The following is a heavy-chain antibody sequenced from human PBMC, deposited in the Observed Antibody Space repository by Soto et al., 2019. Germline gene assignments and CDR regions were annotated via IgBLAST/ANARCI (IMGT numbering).Heavy chain of an antibody. D-gene: IGHD2-15*01. J-gene: IGHJ3*02. CDR3: ARDGGYCSGGSCYWGAFDI. Sequence: ASVKVSCKASGYTFTGYYMHWVRQAPGQGLEWMGWINPNSGGTNYAQKFQGWVTMTRDTSISTAYMELSRLRSDDTAVYYCARDGGYCSGGSCYWGAFDIWGQGTMVTVSS. V-gene: IGHV1-2*04. CDR2: INPNSGGT. CDR1: GYTFTGYY.